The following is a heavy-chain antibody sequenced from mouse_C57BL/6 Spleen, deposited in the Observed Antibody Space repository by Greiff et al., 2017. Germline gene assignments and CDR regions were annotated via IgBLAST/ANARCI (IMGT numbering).Heavy chain of an antibody. CDR1: GYTFTDYY. J-gene: IGHJ4*01. CDR2: INPNNGGT. D-gene: IGHD2-12*01. Sequence: EVQLQQSGPELVKPGASVKISCKASGYTFTDYYMNWVKQSHGKSLEWIGDINPNNGGTSYNQKFTGKATLTVDKSSSTAYMELRSLTSEDSAVDYCARQGDDEAMEYWGQGTSVTVSS. CDR3: ARQGDDEAMEY. V-gene: IGHV1-26*01.